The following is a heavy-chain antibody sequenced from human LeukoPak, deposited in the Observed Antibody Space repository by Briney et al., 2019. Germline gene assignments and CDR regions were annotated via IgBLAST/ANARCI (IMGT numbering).Heavy chain of an antibody. V-gene: IGHV3-30*04. CDR3: ARQEARNYYYEGLDY. Sequence: GGSLRLSCVASGFIFSGYAIHWVRQAPGKGREWVALISYNGGRKEYADSVKGRFTIDRDNSKNTVFLQMNSLRPDDTAIYFCARQEARNYYYEGLDYWGQGNLVTVSS. J-gene: IGHJ4*02. CDR1: GFIFSGYA. D-gene: IGHD3-22*01. CDR2: ISYNGGRK.